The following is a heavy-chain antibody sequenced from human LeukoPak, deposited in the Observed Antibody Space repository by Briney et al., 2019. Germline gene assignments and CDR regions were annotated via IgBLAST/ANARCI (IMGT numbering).Heavy chain of an antibody. CDR3: ARVSGWSPSLRYFDY. Sequence: PGGSLRLSCAASGFTFSSYAMHWVRQAPGKGLEYVSAISSNGGSTYYANSVKGRFTISRDNSKNTLYLQMGSLRAEDMAVYYCARVSGWSPSLRYFDYWGQGTLVTVSS. D-gene: IGHD6-19*01. CDR2: ISSNGGST. V-gene: IGHV3-64*01. J-gene: IGHJ4*02. CDR1: GFTFSSYA.